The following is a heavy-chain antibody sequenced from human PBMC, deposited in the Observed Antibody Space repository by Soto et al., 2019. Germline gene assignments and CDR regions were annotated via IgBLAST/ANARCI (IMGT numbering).Heavy chain of an antibody. V-gene: IGHV1-69*06. Sequence: SVKVSCKASGGTFSSYAISWVRQAPGQGLEWMGVIIPIFGTANYAQKFQGRVTITADKSTSTAYMELSSLRSEDTAVYYCASSGYSYVGDYYYGMDVWGQGTTVTVSS. CDR2: IIPIFGTA. D-gene: IGHD5-18*01. CDR1: GGTFSSYA. CDR3: ASSGYSYVGDYYYGMDV. J-gene: IGHJ6*02.